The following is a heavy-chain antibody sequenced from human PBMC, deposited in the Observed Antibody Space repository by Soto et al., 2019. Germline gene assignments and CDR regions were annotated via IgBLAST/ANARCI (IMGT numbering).Heavy chain of an antibody. CDR1: GYTFTSYG. J-gene: IGHJ4*02. CDR2: ISAYNGNT. Sequence: ASVKVSCKASGYTFTSYGISWVRQAPGQGLEWMGWISAYNGNTNYAQKLQGRVTMTTDTSTSTAYMELRSLRSDDTAVYYCARDPHPGYSSGWSDYWGQGTLVTVSS. V-gene: IGHV1-18*04. D-gene: IGHD6-19*01. CDR3: ARDPHPGYSSGWSDY.